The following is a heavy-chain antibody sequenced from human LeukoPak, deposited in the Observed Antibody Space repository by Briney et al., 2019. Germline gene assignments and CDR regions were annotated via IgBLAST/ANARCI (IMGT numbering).Heavy chain of an antibody. CDR1: GFTLTTSEMS. Sequence: SGPTLVNPTQTLTLTCTFSGFTLTTSEMSVSWIRQPPGKALEWLARIDWDDDKYYSTSLRTRLTISKDTSKNQVVLTMTNMDPVDTATYYCARIRRGWIDYWGQGTLVTVSS. J-gene: IGHJ4*02. V-gene: IGHV2-70*11. D-gene: IGHD3-10*01. CDR3: ARIRRGWIDY. CDR2: IDWDDDK.